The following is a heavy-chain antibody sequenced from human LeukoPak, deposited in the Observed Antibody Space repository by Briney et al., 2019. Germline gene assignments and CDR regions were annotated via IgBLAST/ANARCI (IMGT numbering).Heavy chain of an antibody. Sequence: MPSETLSLTCTVSGVSISSYYWSWIRQPPGKGLEWIGYIYYSGSTNYNPSLKSRVTISVDTSKNQFSLKLSSVTAADTAVYYCARGPSSRLRFLEWSTSGGSFDPWGQGTLVTVSS. D-gene: IGHD3-3*01. CDR1: GVSISSYY. V-gene: IGHV4-59*01. CDR2: IYYSGST. CDR3: ARGPSSRLRFLEWSTSGGSFDP. J-gene: IGHJ5*02.